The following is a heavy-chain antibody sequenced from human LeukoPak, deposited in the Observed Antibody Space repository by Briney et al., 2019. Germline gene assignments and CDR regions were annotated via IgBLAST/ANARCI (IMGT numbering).Heavy chain of an antibody. CDR1: GFTFRNFW. Sequence: GESLRLSCAASGFTFRNFWMHWVRHAPGKGLVWVSHIKSDGSTANYADSMKGRFTISRDNAKNTLYLQMNSLRADDTAVYYCARAGCTRGLSDWGQGTLVTVSS. J-gene: IGHJ4*02. CDR3: ARAGCTRGLSD. V-gene: IGHV3-74*01. CDR2: IKSDGSTA. D-gene: IGHD2-2*01.